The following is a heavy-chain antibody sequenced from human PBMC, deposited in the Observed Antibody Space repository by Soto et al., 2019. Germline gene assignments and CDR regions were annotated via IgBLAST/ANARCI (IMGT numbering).Heavy chain of an antibody. CDR2: IYHSGST. Sequence: QLQLQESGSGLVKPSQTLSLTCAVSGGSISSGGYSWSWIRQPPGKGLEWIGYIYHSGSTYHNPSLKSRVTISVDRSKNQFSLKLSSVTAADTAVYYCARDYCSSTSCLGMDVWGQGTTVTVSS. CDR3: ARDYCSSTSCLGMDV. D-gene: IGHD2-2*01. CDR1: GGSISSGGYS. V-gene: IGHV4-30-2*01. J-gene: IGHJ6*02.